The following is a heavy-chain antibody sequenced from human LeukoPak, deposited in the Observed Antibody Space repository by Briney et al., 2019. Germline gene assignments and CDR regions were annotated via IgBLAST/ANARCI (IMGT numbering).Heavy chain of an antibody. J-gene: IGHJ4*02. CDR1: GFRFSSYT. CDR2: ISGSGDRT. D-gene: IGHD6-13*01. CDR3: AILRGGMAY. V-gene: IGHV3-23*01. Sequence: GGSLRLSCAASGFRFSSYTMNWVRQAPGKGLEWVSGISGSGDRTYYADFVKGRVTISRDNSRNTLYLQMSSLRADDTAVYYCAILRGGMAYWGQGTLVAVSS.